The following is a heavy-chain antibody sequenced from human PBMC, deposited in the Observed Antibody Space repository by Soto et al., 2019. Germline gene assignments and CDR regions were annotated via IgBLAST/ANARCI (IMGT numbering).Heavy chain of an antibody. CDR3: ARDLDPSGSYYTGY. CDR1: GYNIMPYG. CDR2: ISPWKGNT. Sequence: ASVKVSCKASGYNIMPYGVNWVRQAPGQGLEWMGWISPWKGNTNYAQSFQGRVTMTTDTSTSTAYMELRSLTSDDTAVYYCARDLDPSGSYYTGYWGPGTLVTVSS. D-gene: IGHD3-10*01. V-gene: IGHV1-18*04. J-gene: IGHJ4*02.